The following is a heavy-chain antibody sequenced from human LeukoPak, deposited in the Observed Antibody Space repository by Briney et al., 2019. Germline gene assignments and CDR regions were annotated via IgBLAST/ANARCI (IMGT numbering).Heavy chain of an antibody. D-gene: IGHD3-3*01. CDR3: ARAPMGWLIHFDY. CDR2: MNPNRGNT. J-gene: IGHJ4*02. Sequence: ASVNVSCRSCRYLYTRYDIQWVRQPTTKALEWMGWMNPNRGNTGYAQKFQGRVTMTRNDSTSTAYMKLMSLRSEDTAVYYCARAPMGWLIHFDYWGQGTLVTVSS. CDR1: RYLYTRYD. V-gene: IGHV1-8*01.